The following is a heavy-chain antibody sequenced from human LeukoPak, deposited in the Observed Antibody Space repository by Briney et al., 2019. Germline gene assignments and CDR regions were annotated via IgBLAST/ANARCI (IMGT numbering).Heavy chain of an antibody. CDR3: ARVGLPTYYYGPSAFDY. V-gene: IGHV3-48*03. Sequence: GGSLRLSCAASGFTFSSYEMNWVRQAPGKGLEWVSYISSSGSTIYYADSVKGRFTISRDNAKNSLYLQMNSLRAEDTAVYYCARVGLPTYYYGPSAFDYWGQGTLVTVSS. J-gene: IGHJ4*02. D-gene: IGHD3-10*01. CDR1: GFTFSSYE. CDR2: ISSSGSTI.